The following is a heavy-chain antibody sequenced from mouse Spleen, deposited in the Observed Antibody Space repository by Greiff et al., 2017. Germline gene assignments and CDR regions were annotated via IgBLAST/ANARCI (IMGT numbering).Heavy chain of an antibody. CDR1: GYSITSGYY. CDR3: ARYYYGSSNYYAMDY. D-gene: IGHD1-1*01. J-gene: IGHJ4*01. CDR2: ISYDGSN. V-gene: IGHV3-6*01. Sequence: EVQLQESGPGLVKPSQSLSLTCSVTGYSITSGYYWNWIRQFPGNKLEWMGYISYDGSNNYNPSLKNRISITRDTSKNQFFLKLNSVTTEDTATYYCARYYYGSSNYYAMDYWGQGTSVTVSS.